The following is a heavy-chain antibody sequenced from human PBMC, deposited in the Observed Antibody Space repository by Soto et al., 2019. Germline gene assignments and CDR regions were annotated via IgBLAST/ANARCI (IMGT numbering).Heavy chain of an antibody. V-gene: IGHV4-4*02. CDR2: IYHTVNT. CDR1: GGSISSSSW. D-gene: IGHD6-13*01. J-gene: IGHJ4*02. CDR3: ARDSRAAAGNRRYYFDY. Sequence: QVQLQESGPGLIKPSGTLSLTCAVSGGSISSSSWWSWVRQPTGKGLEGIGEIYHTVNTNYNQSLESRVTISVDKSKNQFSLSLNSVTAADTAVYYCARDSRAAAGNRRYYFDYWGQGTLVIVSS.